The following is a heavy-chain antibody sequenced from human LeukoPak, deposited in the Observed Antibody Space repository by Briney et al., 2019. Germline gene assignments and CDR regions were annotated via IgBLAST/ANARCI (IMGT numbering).Heavy chain of an antibody. V-gene: IGHV4-38-2*02. CDR2: IYHSGST. D-gene: IGHD2-8*01. CDR3: ARVVSNGDRAAFDI. Sequence: SETLSLTCTVSGYSISSGYYWGWIRQPPGKGLEWIGSIYHSGSTYYNPSLTSRVTIAIDTSKNQFSLKLSPVTAADTAVYYCARVVSNGDRAAFDIWGQGTMVTVSS. J-gene: IGHJ3*02. CDR1: GYSISSGYY.